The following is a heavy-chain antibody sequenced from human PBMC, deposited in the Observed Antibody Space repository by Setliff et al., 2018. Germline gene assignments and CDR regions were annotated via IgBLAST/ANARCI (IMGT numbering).Heavy chain of an antibody. CDR1: GFTFSSYS. J-gene: IGHJ6*03. CDR3: ARVIYFYYMDV. V-gene: IGHV3-48*01. Sequence: GGSLRLSCAASGFTFSSYSMNWVRQAPGKGLEWVSYITSSSSTIDYADSVKGRFTISRDDAKNSLYLQMNSLRAEDTAVYYCARVIYFYYMDVWGKGTTVTSP. CDR2: ITSSSSTI.